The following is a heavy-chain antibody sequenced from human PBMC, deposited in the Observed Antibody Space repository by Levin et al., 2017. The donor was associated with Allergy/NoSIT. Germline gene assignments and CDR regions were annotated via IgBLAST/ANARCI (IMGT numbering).Heavy chain of an antibody. Sequence: KPGGSLRLSCKASGSTFTSYYMHWVRQAPGQGLEWMGIINPSGGSTSYAQKFQGRVTMTRDTSTSTVYMELSSLRSEDTAVYYCARAGELSSWYYFDYWGQGTLVTVSS. CDR1: GSTFTSYY. CDR2: INPSGGST. CDR3: ARAGELSSWYYFDY. J-gene: IGHJ4*02. D-gene: IGHD7-27*01. V-gene: IGHV1-46*01.